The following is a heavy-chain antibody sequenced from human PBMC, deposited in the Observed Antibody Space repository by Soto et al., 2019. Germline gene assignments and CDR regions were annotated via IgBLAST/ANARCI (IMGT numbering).Heavy chain of an antibody. CDR2: IYYSGST. Sequence: SETLSLTCTVSGGSISSSSYYWGWIRQPPGKGLEWIGSIYYSGSTYYNPSLKSRVTISVDTSKNQFSLKLSSVTAADTAVYYCARHAKTAMVTPWYYFDYWGQGTLVTVS. CDR1: GGSISSSSYY. J-gene: IGHJ4*02. CDR3: ARHAKTAMVTPWYYFDY. V-gene: IGHV4-39*01. D-gene: IGHD5-18*01.